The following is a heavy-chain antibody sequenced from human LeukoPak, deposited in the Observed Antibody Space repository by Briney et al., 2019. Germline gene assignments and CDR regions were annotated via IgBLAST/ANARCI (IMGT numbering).Heavy chain of an antibody. V-gene: IGHV3-15*01. CDR3: TTDAGGVLWFGELLYEGY. CDR2: IKSKTDGGTT. D-gene: IGHD3-10*01. J-gene: IGHJ4*02. CDR1: GFTFSNAW. Sequence: GGSLRLSCAASGFTFSNAWMSWVRQAPGKGLEWVGRIKSKTDGGTTDYAAPVKGRFTISRDDSKNTLYLQMNSLKTEDTAVYYCTTDAGGVLWFGELLYEGYWGQGTLVTVSS.